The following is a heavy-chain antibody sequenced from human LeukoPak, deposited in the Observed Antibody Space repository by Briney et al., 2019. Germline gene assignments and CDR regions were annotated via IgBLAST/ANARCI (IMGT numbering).Heavy chain of an antibody. J-gene: IGHJ4*02. CDR3: ARDTYPPQLIDY. CDR2: IDSGSDDR. Sequence: GGSLRLSCAASGFTFSSHAMTWVRQSPGKGLEWVSYIDSGSDDRLFADSVRGRFTISRDNAKNSLYLQMSSLRPEDSGVYYCARDTYPPQLIDYWGQGTLVTVSS. D-gene: IGHD5-18*01. V-gene: IGHV3-21*05. CDR1: GFTFSSHA.